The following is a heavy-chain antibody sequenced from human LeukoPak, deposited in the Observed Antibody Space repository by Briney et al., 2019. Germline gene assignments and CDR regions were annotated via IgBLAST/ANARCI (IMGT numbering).Heavy chain of an antibody. CDR1: GGSFSGYY. Sequence: SETLSLTCAVYGGSFSGYYWSWIRQPPGKGLEWIGEINHSGSTNYNPSLKSRVTISVDTSKNQFSLKLSSVTAADTAVYHCARERLGYYDRSGLDYWGQGTLVTVSS. J-gene: IGHJ4*02. CDR3: ARERLGYYDRSGLDY. V-gene: IGHV4-34*01. CDR2: INHSGST. D-gene: IGHD3-22*01.